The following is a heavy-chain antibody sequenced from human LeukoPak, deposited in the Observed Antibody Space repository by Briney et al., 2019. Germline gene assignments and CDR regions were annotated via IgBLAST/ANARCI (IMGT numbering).Heavy chain of an antibody. J-gene: IGHJ3*02. CDR3: TRNGWVGDPQLGAFDT. V-gene: IGHV1-46*01. Sequence: GASVRISCKASGYTFINYYLHWVRQAPGQGLEWMGIVDPSGRSTSHAQKFQGRVTMSGDTSTSTVYMELSSLRSEDMALYYCTRNGWVGDPQLGAFDTWGQGTMVTVSS. CDR1: GYTFINYY. CDR2: VDPSGRST. D-gene: IGHD1-26*01.